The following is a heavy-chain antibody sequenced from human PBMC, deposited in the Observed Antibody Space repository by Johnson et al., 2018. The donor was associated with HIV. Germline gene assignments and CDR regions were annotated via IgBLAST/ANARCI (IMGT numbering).Heavy chain of an antibody. CDR2: ISWNSGSI. CDR3: AKGASKWEVRSPAFDI. CDR1: GFTFDDYA. Sequence: VQLVESGGGLVQPGRSLRLSCAASGFTFDDYAMHWVRQAPGKGLEWVSGISWNSGSIGYADSVKGRFTISRDNAKNSLYLQMNSLRAEDTAVYYCAKGASKWEVRSPAFDIWGQGTMVTVSS. V-gene: IGHV3-9*01. D-gene: IGHD1-26*01. J-gene: IGHJ3*02.